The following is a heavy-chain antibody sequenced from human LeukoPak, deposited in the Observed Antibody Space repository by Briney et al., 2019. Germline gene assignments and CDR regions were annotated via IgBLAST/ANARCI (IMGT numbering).Heavy chain of an antibody. CDR3: ASDFFTVWPDGLDV. J-gene: IGHJ6*02. Sequence: PGGSLRLSCAASGFSVSGDYMSWVRQAPGKGLEWVSVIYSGGSTHYAASVKGRFTISRDESKNTVSLQMNSLRAEDTAVYYCASDFFTVWPDGLDVWGQGTTVSVS. D-gene: IGHD3-16*01. CDR1: GFSVSGDY. V-gene: IGHV3-53*05. CDR2: IYSGGST.